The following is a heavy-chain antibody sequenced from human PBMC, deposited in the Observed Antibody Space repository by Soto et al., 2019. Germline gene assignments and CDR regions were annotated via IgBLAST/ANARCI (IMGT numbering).Heavy chain of an antibody. CDR3: ARDVFTYYYDSSGVSPFDC. D-gene: IGHD3-22*01. V-gene: IGHV3-30-3*01. Sequence: QVQLVESGGGVVQPGRSLRLSCAASGFTFSSYAMHWVRQAPGKGLEWVAVISYDGSNKYYADSVKGRFTISRDNSKNTLYLQMNSLRAEDTAVYYCARDVFTYYYDSSGVSPFDCWGQGTLVTVSS. J-gene: IGHJ4*02. CDR2: ISYDGSNK. CDR1: GFTFSSYA.